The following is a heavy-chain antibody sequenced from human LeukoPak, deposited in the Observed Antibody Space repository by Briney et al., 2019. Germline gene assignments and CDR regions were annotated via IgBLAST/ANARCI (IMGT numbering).Heavy chain of an antibody. D-gene: IGHD5-24*01. Sequence: SETLSLTCAVYGGSISGSYWSWIRQPPGKGLEWIGEINYSGSTKHNPSLKSRVDISVDTSRNEFSLKLSSVTAADTAVYYCARESRGYNSGLLVCWGQGTLVTVSS. CDR1: GGSISGSY. CDR2: INYSGST. V-gene: IGHV4-34*01. J-gene: IGHJ4*02. CDR3: ARESRGYNSGLLVC.